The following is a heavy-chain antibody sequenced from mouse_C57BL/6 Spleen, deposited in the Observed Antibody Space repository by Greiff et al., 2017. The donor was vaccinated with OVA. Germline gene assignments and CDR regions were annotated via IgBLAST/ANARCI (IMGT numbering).Heavy chain of an antibody. J-gene: IGHJ4*01. CDR3: ARLRSYYAMDY. CDR1: GFTFSDYY. V-gene: IGHV5-12*01. CDR2: ISNGGGST. Sequence: EVMLVESGGGLVQPGGSLKLSCAASGFTFSDYYMYWVRQTPEKRLEWVAYISNGGGSTYYPDTVKGRFTISRDNAKNTLYLQMSRLKSEDTAMYYCARLRSYYAMDYWGQGTSVTVSS. D-gene: IGHD1-1*01.